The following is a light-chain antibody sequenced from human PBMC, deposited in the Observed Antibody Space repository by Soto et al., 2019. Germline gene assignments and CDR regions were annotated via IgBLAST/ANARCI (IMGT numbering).Light chain of an antibody. V-gene: IGKV3-15*01. Sequence: VVMTQSPATLSVSPGESATLSCRASQSVGSNLAWYQQKPGQAPRLLIYGASTRATGIPARFSGSGSGPDFTLTIRILQSEDHAIYYCQQYDTRLTFGGGAKVEIK. J-gene: IGKJ4*01. CDR2: GAS. CDR1: QSVGSN. CDR3: QQYDTRLT.